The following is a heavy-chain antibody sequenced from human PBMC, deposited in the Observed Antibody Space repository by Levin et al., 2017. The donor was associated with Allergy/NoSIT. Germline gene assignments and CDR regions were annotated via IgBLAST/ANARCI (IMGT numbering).Heavy chain of an antibody. CDR1: GFTFSDYY. D-gene: IGHD7-27*01. V-gene: IGHV3-11*01. CDR2: VSNSGTTI. CDR3: ARVIGPYGNWDYYYYMDV. Sequence: GGSLRLSCAASGFTFSDYYMSWVRQAPGKGLECISYVSNSGTTIYYADSVKGRFTISRDNAKNSLDLQMNSLRAEDTALYYCARVIGPYGNWDYYYYMDVWGQGTTVTVSS. J-gene: IGHJ6*02.